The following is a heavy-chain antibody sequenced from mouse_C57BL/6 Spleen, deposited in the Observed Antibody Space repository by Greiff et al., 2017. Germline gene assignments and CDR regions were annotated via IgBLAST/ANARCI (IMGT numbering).Heavy chain of an antibody. Sequence: VQLQQSDAELVKPGATVKISCTVSGYTFTDHTIHWMKQRPEQGLEWIGYIYPRDGSTKYNEKFKGKATLTADKSSSTAYMQLNSLPSEDSAVYFCARIYYYGSSVLYWYFDVWGTGTTVTVSS. CDR2: IYPRDGST. D-gene: IGHD1-1*01. J-gene: IGHJ1*03. CDR3: ARIYYYGSSVLYWYFDV. V-gene: IGHV1-78*01. CDR1: GYTFTDHT.